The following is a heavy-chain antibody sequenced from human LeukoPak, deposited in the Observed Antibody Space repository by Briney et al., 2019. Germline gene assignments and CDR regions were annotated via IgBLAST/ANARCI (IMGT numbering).Heavy chain of an antibody. CDR2: TYYSGST. D-gene: IGHD6-13*01. Sequence: SETLSLTCTVSGGSISSYYWSWIRQPPGKGLEWIGYTYYSGSTNYNPSLKSRVTISVDTSKNQFSLKLSSVTAADTAVYYCARGNGIAAAGADYYFDYWGQGTLVTVSS. V-gene: IGHV4-59*01. J-gene: IGHJ4*02. CDR1: GGSISSYY. CDR3: ARGNGIAAAGADYYFDY.